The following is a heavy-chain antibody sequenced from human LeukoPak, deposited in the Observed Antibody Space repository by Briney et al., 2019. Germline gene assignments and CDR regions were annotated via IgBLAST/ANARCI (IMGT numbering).Heavy chain of an antibody. J-gene: IGHJ3*02. Sequence: SETLSLTCAVYGGSFSGYYWSWIRQPPGKGLEWIGEINHSGSTNYNPSLKSRVTISVDTSKNQFSLKLSSVTAADTAVYYCARDHVVAARGYAFDIWGQGTMVTVSS. V-gene: IGHV4-34*01. CDR1: GGSFSGYY. CDR3: ARDHVVAARGYAFDI. D-gene: IGHD2-15*01. CDR2: INHSGST.